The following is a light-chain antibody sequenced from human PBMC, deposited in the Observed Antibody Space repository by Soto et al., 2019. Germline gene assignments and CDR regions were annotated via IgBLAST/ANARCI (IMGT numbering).Light chain of an antibody. CDR2: SNN. CDR1: YXNIGGNT. V-gene: IGLV1-44*01. Sequence: QSVLTQAPSASGTPGQRVAIFCFGSYXNIGGNTVSWYQQLPGTAPKLLIYSNNQRPSGVPDRFSGSKSGTSASLAISGLQSEDEADYYCAAWDDSLNGYVFRTGTKVTVL. J-gene: IGLJ1*01. CDR3: AAWDDSLNGYV.